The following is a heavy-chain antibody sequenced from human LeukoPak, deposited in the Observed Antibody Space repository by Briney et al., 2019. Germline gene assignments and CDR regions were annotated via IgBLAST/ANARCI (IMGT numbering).Heavy chain of an antibody. D-gene: IGHD5-24*01. Sequence: GGSLRLSCAASGFTVSSNYMSWVRQAPGKGLEWVSVIYSGGSTYYADSVKGRFTISRDNSKNTLYLQMNSLRAEDTAVYYCAKDDGWVQYANWGQGTLVTVSS. CDR1: GFTVSSNY. CDR3: AKDDGWVQYAN. CDR2: IYSGGST. J-gene: IGHJ4*02. V-gene: IGHV3-53*01.